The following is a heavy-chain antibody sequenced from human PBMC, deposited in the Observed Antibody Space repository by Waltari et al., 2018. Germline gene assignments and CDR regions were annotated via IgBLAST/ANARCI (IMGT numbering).Heavy chain of an antibody. CDR2: INHSGST. J-gene: IGHJ5*02. CDR1: GGSFSGYY. Sequence: QVQLQQWGAGLLKPSETLSLTCAVSGGSFSGYYWSCIRQPPGKGLEWIGEINHSGSTNYNPSLKSRVTISVDTSKNQFSLKLSSVTAADTAVYYCARRAPDIVLMVYAILGWFDPWGQGTLVTVSS. V-gene: IGHV4-34*01. CDR3: ARRAPDIVLMVYAILGWFDP. D-gene: IGHD2-8*01.